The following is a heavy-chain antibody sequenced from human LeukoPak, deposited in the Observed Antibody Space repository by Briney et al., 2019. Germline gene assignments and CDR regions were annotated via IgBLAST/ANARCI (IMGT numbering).Heavy chain of an antibody. V-gene: IGHV1-69*05. CDR1: GGTFSSYA. Sequence: SVKVSCKASGGTFSSYAISWVRQAPGQGLEGMGRIIPIFGTANYAQKFQGRVTITTDESTSTAYMELSSLRSEDTAVYYCASGSRDGNYYYYYVDVWGKGTTVTVSS. J-gene: IGHJ6*03. CDR2: IIPIFGTA. D-gene: IGHD2-15*01. CDR3: ASGSRDGNYYYYYVDV.